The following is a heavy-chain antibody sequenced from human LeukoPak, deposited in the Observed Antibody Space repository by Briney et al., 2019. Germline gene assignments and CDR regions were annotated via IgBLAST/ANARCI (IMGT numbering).Heavy chain of an antibody. D-gene: IGHD3-22*01. J-gene: IGHJ6*02. Sequence: GGSLRLSCAASGFTFSTYGMHWVRQAPGKGLEWVAVISDDGSNKYYADSVKGRFTISRDNSKNTLYLQMNSMRAEDTAVYYCARSAYYYDSRGYHNYYHYGMDVWGQGTTVTVSS. CDR3: ARSAYYYDSRGYHNYYHYGMDV. V-gene: IGHV3-30*03. CDR1: GFTFSTYG. CDR2: ISDDGSNK.